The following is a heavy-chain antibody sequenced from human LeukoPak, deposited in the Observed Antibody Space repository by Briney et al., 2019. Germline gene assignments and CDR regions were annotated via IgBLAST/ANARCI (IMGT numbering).Heavy chain of an antibody. Sequence: GGSLRLSCAASGFXFSSYGIHWVRQAPGKGLEWVAVISYDGSNKYYADSVKGRFTISRDNSKNTLYLQMNSLRAEDTAVYYCAKAGGSRNYYGMDVWGQGTTVTVSS. V-gene: IGHV3-30*18. CDR2: ISYDGSNK. D-gene: IGHD6-13*01. CDR1: GFXFSSYG. J-gene: IGHJ6*02. CDR3: AKAGGSRNYYGMDV.